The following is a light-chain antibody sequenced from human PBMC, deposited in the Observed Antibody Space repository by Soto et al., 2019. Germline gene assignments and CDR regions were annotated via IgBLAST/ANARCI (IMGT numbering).Light chain of an antibody. V-gene: IGLV2-8*01. CDR1: SSDVGAYNY. CDR3: SSYAGINIFVV. Sequence: QSALTQPPSASGSPGQSVTISCTGTSSDVGAYNYVSWYQQHPGKAPKLIIYEVYKRPSGVPDRFSGFKSDNTASLIVSGPQPEDEADYYCSSYAGINIFVVFGGGTKLTVL. CDR2: EVY. J-gene: IGLJ2*01.